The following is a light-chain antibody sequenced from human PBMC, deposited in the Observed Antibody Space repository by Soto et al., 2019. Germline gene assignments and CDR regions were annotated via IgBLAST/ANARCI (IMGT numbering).Light chain of an antibody. CDR2: DVS. CDR3: YSCSRNSDTRYV. J-gene: IGLJ1*01. CDR1: SSDIGASNY. V-gene: IGLV2-14*03. Sequence: QSVLTQPASVSGSPGQSITISCTGTSSDIGASNYVSWYQLHPGQAPKLMISDVSNRPSGISDRFSGSKSGNTASLTISGLQAEDEADYYCYSCSRNSDTRYVFGTGTKLTVL.